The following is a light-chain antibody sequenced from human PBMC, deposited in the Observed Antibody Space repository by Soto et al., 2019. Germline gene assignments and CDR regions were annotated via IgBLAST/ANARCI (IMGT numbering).Light chain of an antibody. CDR3: QQSYSNPWT. V-gene: IGKV1-39*01. CDR1: QSISSY. CDR2: AAS. Sequence: PMCKCGFYLAPPFRYRSTLTCWASQSISSYLNWYQQKPGKAPKVLIYAASSLQSGVPSRFSGSGSGTDFTLTISSLQPEDFATYYCQQSYSNPWTFGQGTKVDNK. J-gene: IGKJ1*01.